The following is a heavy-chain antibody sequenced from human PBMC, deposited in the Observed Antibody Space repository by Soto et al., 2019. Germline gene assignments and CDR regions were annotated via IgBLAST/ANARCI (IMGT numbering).Heavy chain of an antibody. CDR1: GGSISSYY. J-gene: IGHJ5*02. Sequence: PSETLSLTCTVSGGSISSYYWSWIRPLAGKGLEWIGRIYTSGSTNYNPSLKSRVTMSVDTSKNQFSLKLSSVTAADTAVYYCARVESEYQLLYDYWFDPWGQGTLVTVSS. V-gene: IGHV4-4*07. CDR3: ARVESEYQLLYDYWFDP. CDR2: IYTSGST. D-gene: IGHD2-2*02.